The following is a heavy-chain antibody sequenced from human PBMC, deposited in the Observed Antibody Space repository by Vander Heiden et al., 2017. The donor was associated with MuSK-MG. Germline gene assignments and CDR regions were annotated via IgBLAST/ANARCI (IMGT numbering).Heavy chain of an antibody. CDR3: ARDPSPSFGELLTRWFDP. Sequence: QVQLVESGGGVVQPGRSLRLSCAASGFTFRSYAMHWVRQAPGKGLEWVAVISYDGSNKYYADSVKGRFTISRDNSKNTLYLQMNSLRAEDTAVYYCARDPSPSFGELLTRWFDPWGHGTLVTVSS. D-gene: IGHD3-10*01. V-gene: IGHV3-30*04. CDR2: ISYDGSNK. J-gene: IGHJ5*02. CDR1: GFTFRSYA.